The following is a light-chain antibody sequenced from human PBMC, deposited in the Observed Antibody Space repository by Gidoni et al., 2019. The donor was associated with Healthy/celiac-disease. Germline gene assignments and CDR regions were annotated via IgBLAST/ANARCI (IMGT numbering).Light chain of an antibody. CDR2: DAS. V-gene: IGKV3-11*01. CDR1: QSVSSY. J-gene: IGKJ4*01. CDR3: QQRSNWPLT. Sequence: EILLTQSPATLSLSPGERATLSCRASQSVSSYLAWYQQKPGQAPRLLIYDASNRATGIPARFSGSGSGTDFTLTISSLEPEEFAVYYCQQRSNWPLTFXGXTKVEIK.